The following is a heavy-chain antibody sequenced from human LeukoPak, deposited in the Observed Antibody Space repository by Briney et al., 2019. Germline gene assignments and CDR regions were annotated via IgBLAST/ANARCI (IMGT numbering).Heavy chain of an antibody. D-gene: IGHD3-22*01. J-gene: IGHJ5*02. CDR1: GGSISSGDYY. CDR2: IYYSGST. V-gene: IGHV4-61*08. Sequence: PSETLSLTCTVSGGSISSGDYYWSWIRQPPGKGLEWIGYIYYSGSTNYNPSLKSRVTISVDTSKNQFSLKLSSVTAADTAVYYCARGIATYYYDSSGRTTNWFDPWGQGTLVTVSS. CDR3: ARGIATYYYDSSGRTTNWFDP.